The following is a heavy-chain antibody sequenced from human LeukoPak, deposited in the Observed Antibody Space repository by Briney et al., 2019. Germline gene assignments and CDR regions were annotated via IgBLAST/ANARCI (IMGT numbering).Heavy chain of an antibody. CDR1: GGSISSSSYY. CDR2: IYYSGST. V-gene: IGHV4-39*07. Sequence: PSETLSLTCTVSGGSISSSSYYWGWIRQPPGKGLEWIGSIYYSGSTYYNPSLKSRVTISVDTSKNQFSLKLSSVTAADTAVYYCARTKPGYSSSFGWFDPWGQATLVTVSS. CDR3: ARTKPGYSSSFGWFDP. D-gene: IGHD6-6*01. J-gene: IGHJ5*02.